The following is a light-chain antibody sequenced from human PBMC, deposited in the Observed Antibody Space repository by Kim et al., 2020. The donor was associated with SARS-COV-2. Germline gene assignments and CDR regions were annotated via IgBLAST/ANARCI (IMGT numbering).Light chain of an antibody. Sequence: TQMTQSPSTLSASVGDRVTITCRASQSINSWLAWYQQKPGKAPKLLIYKASSLESGVPSRFSGSGSGTEFTLTISSLQPDDFATYYCQQYNGAWRTFGQGTKVE. V-gene: IGKV1-5*03. CDR1: QSINSW. CDR2: KAS. J-gene: IGKJ1*01. CDR3: QQYNGAWRT.